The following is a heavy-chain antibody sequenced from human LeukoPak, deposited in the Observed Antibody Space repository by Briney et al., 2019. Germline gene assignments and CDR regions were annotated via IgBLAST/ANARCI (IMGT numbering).Heavy chain of an antibody. CDR1: GFTFSSYS. CDR2: ISSSSSYI. J-gene: IGHJ4*02. CDR3: ARGGYYDSSGYYTFDY. V-gene: IGHV3-21*01. D-gene: IGHD3-22*01. Sequence: GGSLRLSCAASGFTFSSYSMNWVRQAPGKGLEWVSSISSSSSYIYYADSVKGRFTISRDNAKNSLYLQMNSLRAEDTAVYYCARGGYYDSSGYYTFDYWGQGTLVTVSS.